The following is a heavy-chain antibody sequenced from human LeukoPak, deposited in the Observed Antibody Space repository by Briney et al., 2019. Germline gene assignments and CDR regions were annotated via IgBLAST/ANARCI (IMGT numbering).Heavy chain of an antibody. D-gene: IGHD5-12*01. CDR2: ISSSSSYI. Sequence: GGSLRLSCAASGFTFSSYSMNWVRQAPGKGLEWVSSISSSSSYIYYADSVKGRFTISRHNSRNTLYLQMNSLRAEDTAVYYCAREGGYNIRSYAFDIWGQGTMVTVSS. CDR3: AREGGYNIRSYAFDI. CDR1: GFTFSSYS. V-gene: IGHV3-21*04. J-gene: IGHJ3*02.